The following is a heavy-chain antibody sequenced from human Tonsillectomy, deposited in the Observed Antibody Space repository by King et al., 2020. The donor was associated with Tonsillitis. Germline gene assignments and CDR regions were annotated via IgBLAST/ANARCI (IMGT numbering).Heavy chain of an antibody. V-gene: IGHV3-23*04. Sequence: VQLVESGGGLVQPGGSLRLSCAASGFTFSNYAMSWVRQAPGKGLEWVSTISGSGSNTYYADSVKGRFTISRDNSKNTQYLQMNSPRAEDTAVYYCAKGGEAVAVWFDPWGQGTLVTVSS. CDR1: GFTFSNYA. CDR2: ISGSGSNT. CDR3: AKGGEAVAVWFDP. J-gene: IGHJ5*02. D-gene: IGHD6-19*01.